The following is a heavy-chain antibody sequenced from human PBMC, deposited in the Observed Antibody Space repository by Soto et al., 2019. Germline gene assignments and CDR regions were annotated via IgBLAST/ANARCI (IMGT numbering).Heavy chain of an antibody. Sequence: PSETLSLTCTVSGGSISSYYWSWIRQPPGKGLEWIGYIYYNGSTNYNPSLKSRVTISVDTSKNQFSLKLSSVTAADTAVYYCARGYDMITFGGVIVTNWFDPWGQGTLVTVSS. V-gene: IGHV4-59*01. CDR2: IYYNGST. D-gene: IGHD3-16*02. J-gene: IGHJ5*02. CDR1: GGSISSYY. CDR3: ARGYDMITFGGVIVTNWFDP.